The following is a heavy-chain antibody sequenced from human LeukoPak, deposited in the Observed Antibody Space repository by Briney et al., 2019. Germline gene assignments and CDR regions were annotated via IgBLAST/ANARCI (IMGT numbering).Heavy chain of an antibody. CDR2: INAGNGNT. J-gene: IGHJ4*02. V-gene: IGHV1-3*01. Sequence: VASVKVSCKASGYTFTSYAMHWVRQAPGQRLEWMGWINAGNGNTKYSQKFQGRVTITRDTSASTAYMELSSLRSEDTAVYYCARGGKVQKGYYGYWGQGTLVTVSS. CDR3: ARGGKVQKGYYGY. D-gene: IGHD3-16*01. CDR1: GYTFTSYA.